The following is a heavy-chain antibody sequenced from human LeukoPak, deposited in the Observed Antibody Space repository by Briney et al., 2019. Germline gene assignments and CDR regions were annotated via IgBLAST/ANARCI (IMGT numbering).Heavy chain of an antibody. V-gene: IGHV3-30*02. CDR2: IWYDGSNT. D-gene: IGHD3-10*01. J-gene: IGHJ6*03. Sequence: PGGSLGLSCAASGFTFSSYGMHWVRQAPGKGLEWVAFIWYDGSNTYYADSVKGRFTITRDNSKNTLYLQMNSLRAEDTAVYYCAKSYGSGSHYYYYYMDVWGKGTTVTVSS. CDR1: GFTFSSYG. CDR3: AKSYGSGSHYYYYYMDV.